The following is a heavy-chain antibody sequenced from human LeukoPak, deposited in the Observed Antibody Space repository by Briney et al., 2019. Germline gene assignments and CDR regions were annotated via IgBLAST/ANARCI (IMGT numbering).Heavy chain of an antibody. CDR1: GFTFSSYA. D-gene: IGHD3-10*01. J-gene: IGHJ4*02. CDR3: AKALHYYGSGSPDY. V-gene: IGHV3-23*01. Sequence: PGGSLRLSCAASGFTFSSYAMSWVRQAPGKGLEWVSAISGSGGSTYYADSVKGRFTISRDNSKNTLYLQMNSLRAEDTALYYCAKALHYYGSGSPDYWGQGTLVTVSS. CDR2: ISGSGGST.